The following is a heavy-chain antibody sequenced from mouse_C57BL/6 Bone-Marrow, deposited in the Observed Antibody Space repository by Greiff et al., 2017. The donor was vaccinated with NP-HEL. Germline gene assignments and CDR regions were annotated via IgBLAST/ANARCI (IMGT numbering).Heavy chain of an antibody. CDR2: IYPGGGYT. Sequence: QVQLQQSGAELVRPGTSVKMSCKASGYTFTNYWIGWAKQRPGHGLEWIGDIYPGGGYTNYNEKFKGKATLTADKSSSTAYMQFSSLTSEDSAIYYCARLGDYDAMDYWGQGTSVTVSS. CDR1: GYTFTNYW. CDR3: ARLGDYDAMDY. V-gene: IGHV1-63*01. J-gene: IGHJ4*01.